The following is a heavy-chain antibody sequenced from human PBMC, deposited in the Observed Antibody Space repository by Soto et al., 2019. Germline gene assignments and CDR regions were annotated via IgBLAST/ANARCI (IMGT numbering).Heavy chain of an antibody. CDR1: GYTFTSYY. J-gene: IGHJ6*02. CDR2: INPDGGGT. D-gene: IGHD4-4*01. Sequence: QVQLVQSGAEVKKPGASVKVSCKASGYTFTSYYMHWVRLAPGQGLEWMGIINPDGGGTSYAQQFQGRAIMTRDTSTSTVYMEMSSLGSEDTAVYYCAVGGNYLSMDVWGPGTTVTVSS. V-gene: IGHV1-46*01. CDR3: AVGGNYLSMDV.